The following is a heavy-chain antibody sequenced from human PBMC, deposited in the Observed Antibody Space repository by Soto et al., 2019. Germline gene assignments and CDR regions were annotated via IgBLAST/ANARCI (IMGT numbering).Heavy chain of an antibody. Sequence: PSYTLSLTCTVSCAPVSSSYLGWIRQPPGKGLEWIGHIYHSGTTKYNPSLLGRVTISVDTSKDHFSLNLTSVTAADTAIYFCARSRELTPVRPIFFAYWGQGLQVTVSS. D-gene: IGHD3-9*01. J-gene: IGHJ4*02. CDR2: IYHSGTT. CDR1: CAPVSSSY. V-gene: IGHV4-59*02. CDR3: ARSRELTPVRPIFFAY.